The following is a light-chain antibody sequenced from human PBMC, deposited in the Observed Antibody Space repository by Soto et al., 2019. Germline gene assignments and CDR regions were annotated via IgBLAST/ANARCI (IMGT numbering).Light chain of an antibody. Sequence: EIVLTQSPGTLSLSPGERAALCCRASQSVSSSYLAWYQQKPGQAPRLLIYGASTRATGIPARFSGSGSGREFTLTISSLQSEDSAVYYCQQYNSWLWTFGQGTKVDIK. V-gene: IGKV3-15*01. J-gene: IGKJ1*01. CDR1: QSVSSSY. CDR2: GAS. CDR3: QQYNSWLWT.